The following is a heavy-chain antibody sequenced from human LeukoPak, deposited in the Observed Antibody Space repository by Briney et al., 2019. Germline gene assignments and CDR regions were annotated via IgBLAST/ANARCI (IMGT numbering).Heavy chain of an antibody. CDR1: GYTFTSYC. CDR3: ASTLLWFGEPIKGYYFDY. CDR2: ISAYNGNT. V-gene: IGHV1-18*04. D-gene: IGHD3-10*01. J-gene: IGHJ4*02. Sequence: ASVKVSCKASGYTFTSYCISWVRQAPGQGLEWMGWISAYNGNTNYAQKLQGRVTMTTDTSTSTAYMELRSLRSDDTAVYYCASTLLWFGEPIKGYYFDYWGQGTLVTVSS.